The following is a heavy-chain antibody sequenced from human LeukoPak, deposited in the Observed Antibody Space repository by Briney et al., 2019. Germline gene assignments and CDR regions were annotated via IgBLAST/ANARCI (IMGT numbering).Heavy chain of an antibody. CDR1: GFTFRNYW. Sequence: GGSLRLSCAASGFTFRNYWMHWVRQAPGQGLMWVSRINTDGSSTTYADSVKGRFTISRDNTKNTLYLQMNSLRAEDTAVYYCGIGFAVGPVGSPDYWGQGTLVTVSS. CDR2: INTDGSST. D-gene: IGHD2-2*01. CDR3: GIGFAVGPVGSPDY. V-gene: IGHV3-74*01. J-gene: IGHJ4*02.